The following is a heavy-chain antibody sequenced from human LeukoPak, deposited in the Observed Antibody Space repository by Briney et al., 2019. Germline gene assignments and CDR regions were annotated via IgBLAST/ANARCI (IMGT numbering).Heavy chain of an antibody. D-gene: IGHD6-13*01. V-gene: IGHV3-53*01. Sequence: PGGSLRLSCAASGFTVSTNYMSWVRQAPGKGLEWVSVIYSGGNTYYADSVKGRFTISRDNSKNTLYLQMNSLRADDTAVYYCAKDESSWSLDYWGQGTLVTVSS. CDR3: AKDESSWSLDY. J-gene: IGHJ4*02. CDR1: GFTVSTNY. CDR2: IYSGGNT.